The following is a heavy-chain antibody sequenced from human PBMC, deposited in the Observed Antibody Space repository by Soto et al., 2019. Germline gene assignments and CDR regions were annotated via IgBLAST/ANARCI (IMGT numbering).Heavy chain of an antibody. CDR1: GFSLSTSGMC. V-gene: IGHV2-70*11. CDR2: IDWDDDK. J-gene: IGHJ6*02. CDR3: ARIPSIAVAENYYYYGMDV. Sequence: SGPTLVNPTQTLTLTCSFSGFSLSTSGMCVSWIRQPPGKALEWLARIDWDDDKYYSTSLKTRLTISKDTSKNQVVLTMTNMDPVDTATYYCARIPSIAVAENYYYYGMDVWGQGTTVTVSS. D-gene: IGHD6-19*01.